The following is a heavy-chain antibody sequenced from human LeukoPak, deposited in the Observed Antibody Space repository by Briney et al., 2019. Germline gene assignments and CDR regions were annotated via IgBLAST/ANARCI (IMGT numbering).Heavy chain of an antibody. CDR3: ARDPGPGAFDI. Sequence: GGSLRLSCAASGFTFSSYSMNWVRQAPGKGLEWVSSISSSSSYIYYADSVKGRFIISRDNAKNSLYLQMNSLRAEDTAVYYCARDPGPGAFDIWGQGTMVTVSS. J-gene: IGHJ3*02. D-gene: IGHD3-10*01. CDR1: GFTFSSYS. V-gene: IGHV3-21*01. CDR2: ISSSSSYI.